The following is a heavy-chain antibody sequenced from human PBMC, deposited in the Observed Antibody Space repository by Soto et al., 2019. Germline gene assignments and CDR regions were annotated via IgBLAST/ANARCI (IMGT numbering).Heavy chain of an antibody. Sequence: EVQLVESGGGLVQPGRSLRLSCAASGFSFDDYSMHWVRQAPGKGLEWVSAISWNSADIGYADSVKGRFTISRDNPKNSLYLQMHSLTPEDTAFYYSAKAPPYYGDPRSGYFDLWGRGTLVTVSS. CDR2: ISWNSADI. V-gene: IGHV3-9*01. CDR1: GFSFDDYS. CDR3: AKAPPYYGDPRSGYFDL. D-gene: IGHD4-17*01. J-gene: IGHJ2*01.